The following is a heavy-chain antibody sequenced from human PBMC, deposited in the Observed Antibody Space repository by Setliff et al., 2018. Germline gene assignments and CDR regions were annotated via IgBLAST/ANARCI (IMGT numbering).Heavy chain of an antibody. CDR2: IYRNGNT. CDR1: DFSINSGYY. J-gene: IGHJ4*02. V-gene: IGHV4-38-2*01. CDR3: ARQIDYGDFQYFDY. D-gene: IGHD4-17*01. Sequence: SETLSLTCSVSDFSINSGYYWGWIRQSPGEGLEWIGSIYRNGNTYYNPSLKSRVTISVDASKNQLSLKLNSVTAADTAVYYSARQIDYGDFQYFDYWGQGTLVTVSS.